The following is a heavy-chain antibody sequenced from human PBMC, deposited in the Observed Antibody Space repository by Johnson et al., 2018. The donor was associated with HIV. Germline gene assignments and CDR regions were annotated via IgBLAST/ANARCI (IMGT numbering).Heavy chain of an antibody. CDR3: AKDMGGYNYGYKGAFDS. V-gene: IGHV3-9*01. CDR1: GFTFGDYA. Sequence: VQLVESGGGLEQPGRSLRLSCTASGFTFGDYAMSWFRQAPGKGLEWVSGISWNSGSIGYADSVKGRFTISRDNAKNSLYLQMNTLRVEDTALYYCAKDMGGYNYGYKGAFDSWGQGTMVMVSS. J-gene: IGHJ3*02. D-gene: IGHD5-18*01. CDR2: ISWNSGSI.